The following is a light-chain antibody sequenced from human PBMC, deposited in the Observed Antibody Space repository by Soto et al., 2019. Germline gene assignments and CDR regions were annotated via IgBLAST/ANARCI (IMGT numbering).Light chain of an antibody. CDR1: QSVSNDF. CDR3: HQYGSSPGT. Sequence: EIVLTQSPGILSLSPGERATLSCRASQSVSNDFLAWYQQKPGQAPRLLIYGASRRATGIPDRFSGSGSGTDFTLTISRPEPEDFAVYFCHQYGSSPGTFGQGTKVDIK. V-gene: IGKV3-20*01. J-gene: IGKJ1*01. CDR2: GAS.